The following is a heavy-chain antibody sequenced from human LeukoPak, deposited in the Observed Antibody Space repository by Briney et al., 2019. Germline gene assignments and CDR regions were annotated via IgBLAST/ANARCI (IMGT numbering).Heavy chain of an antibody. Sequence: GGSLRLSCAASGFTFSSYAMSWVRQAPGKGLEWVSAISGSGGSTEYADSVKGRFTISRDNSKNTLYLQMNSLRAEDTAVYYCAKHYYDSSGSLLDAFDIWGQGTMVTVSS. D-gene: IGHD3-22*01. J-gene: IGHJ3*02. CDR1: GFTFSSYA. CDR2: ISGSGGST. V-gene: IGHV3-23*01. CDR3: AKHYYDSSGSLLDAFDI.